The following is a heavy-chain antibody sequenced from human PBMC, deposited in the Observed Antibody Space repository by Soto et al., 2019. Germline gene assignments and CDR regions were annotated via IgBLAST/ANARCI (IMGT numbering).Heavy chain of an antibody. CDR1: GGSVSSGSYY. CDR3: ARTAAAAVYDY. CDR2: IYYSGST. V-gene: IGHV4-61*01. Sequence: SETLSLTCTVSGGSVSSGSYYWSWIRQPPGKGLEWIGYIYYSGSTNYNPSLKSRVTISVDTSKNQFSLKLSSVTAADTAVYYCARTAAAAVYDYWGQGTLVTVSS. D-gene: IGHD6-13*01. J-gene: IGHJ4*02.